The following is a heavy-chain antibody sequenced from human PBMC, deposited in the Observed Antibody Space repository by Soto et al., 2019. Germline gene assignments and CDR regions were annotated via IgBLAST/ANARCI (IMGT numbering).Heavy chain of an antibody. V-gene: IGHV3-21*01. D-gene: IGHD6-13*01. CDR2: ISSSSSYI. Sequence: PGGSLRLSCAASGFTFSSYSMNWVRQAPGKGLEWVSSISSSSSYIYYADSVKGRVTISRDNAKNSLYLQMNSLRAEDTAVDYCARDMRFPAGQDSNDYCGQGALVTVSS. J-gene: IGHJ4*02. CDR3: ARDMRFPAGQDSNDY. CDR1: GFTFSSYS.